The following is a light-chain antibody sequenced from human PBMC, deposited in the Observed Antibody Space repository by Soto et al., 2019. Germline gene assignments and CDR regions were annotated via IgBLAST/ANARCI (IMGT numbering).Light chain of an antibody. CDR3: AAWGDSLSGYV. V-gene: IGLV1-47*02. Sequence: QSVLTQPPSASWTPGQRVTISCSGSSSNIGSNFVYWYQQLPGTAPKLLIYSNNQRPSGVPDRFSGSKSDTSAYLDISGLRSEDEADYYCAAWGDSLSGYVFGTGTKLTVL. J-gene: IGLJ1*01. CDR1: SSNIGSNF. CDR2: SNN.